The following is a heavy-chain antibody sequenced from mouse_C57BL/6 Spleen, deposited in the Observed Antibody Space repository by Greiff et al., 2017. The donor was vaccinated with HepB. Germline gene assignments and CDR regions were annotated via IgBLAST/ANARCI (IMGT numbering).Heavy chain of an antibody. V-gene: IGHV3-6*01. CDR3: AREEGYFGFAY. D-gene: IGHD3-1*01. J-gene: IGHJ3*01. CDR2: ISYDGSN. Sequence: EVKLMESGPGLVKPSQSLSLTCSVTGYSITSGYYWNWIRQFPGNKLEWMGYISYDGSNNYNPSLKNRISITRDTSKNQFFLKLNSVTTEDTATYYCAREEGYFGFAYWGQGTLVTVSA. CDR1: GYSITSGYY.